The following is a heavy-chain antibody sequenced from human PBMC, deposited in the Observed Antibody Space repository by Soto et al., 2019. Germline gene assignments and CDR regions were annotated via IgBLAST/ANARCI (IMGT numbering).Heavy chain of an antibody. CDR2: ISSSGSTI. J-gene: IGHJ6*02. Sequence: GSLRLSCAASGFTFSSYEMNWVRQAPGKGLEWVSYISSSGSTIYYADSVKGRFTISRDNAKNSLYLQMNSLRAEDTAVYYCARVSQDYDFWSGYISHGMDVWGQGTTVTVSS. D-gene: IGHD3-3*01. CDR1: GFTFSSYE. V-gene: IGHV3-48*03. CDR3: ARVSQDYDFWSGYISHGMDV.